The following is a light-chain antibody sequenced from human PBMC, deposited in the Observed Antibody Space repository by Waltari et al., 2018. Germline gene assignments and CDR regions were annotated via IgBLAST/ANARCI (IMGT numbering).Light chain of an antibody. J-gene: IGLJ2*01. CDR3: NSRDSSGNHRGVV. Sequence: SSELTQDPAVSVALGQTVRITCQGDSLRSYYASWYQQKPGQAPVLVIYGKNNRPSGIPDRFSGSSSVNTASLTITGAQAEDEADYYCNSRDSSGNHRGVVFGGGTKLTVL. V-gene: IGLV3-19*01. CDR1: SLRSYY. CDR2: GKN.